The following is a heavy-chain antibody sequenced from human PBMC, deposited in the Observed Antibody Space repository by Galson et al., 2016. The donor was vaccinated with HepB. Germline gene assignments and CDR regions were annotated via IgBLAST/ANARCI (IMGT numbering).Heavy chain of an antibody. CDR1: RYSFTNYH. Sequence: SVKVSCKASRYSFTNYHLHWVRQAPGQRLEWMGMINPSTGITTYSENFQGRVTMTRDTSTTTVYMELASLSSDDAADYYCTREGTPTVPSQTDGWYNWFDPWGQGTLVTVSS. J-gene: IGHJ5*02. CDR3: TREGTPTVPSQTDGWYNWFDP. CDR2: INPSTGIT. V-gene: IGHV1-46*03. D-gene: IGHD4-11*01.